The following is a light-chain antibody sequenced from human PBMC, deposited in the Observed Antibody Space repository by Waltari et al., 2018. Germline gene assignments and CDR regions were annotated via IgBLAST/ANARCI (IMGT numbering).Light chain of an antibody. Sequence: QSALTQPASVSGSPGQSITISCTGTSSDVGGYNFVSWYQQHPGKVPKLIIYDVTNRPSGVSNRFSGSKSGNTASLTISGLQAEDEADYYCSSYTTSSTYVFGTGTKVTFL. CDR2: DVT. CDR1: SSDVGGYNF. CDR3: SSYTTSSTYV. J-gene: IGLJ1*01. V-gene: IGLV2-14*03.